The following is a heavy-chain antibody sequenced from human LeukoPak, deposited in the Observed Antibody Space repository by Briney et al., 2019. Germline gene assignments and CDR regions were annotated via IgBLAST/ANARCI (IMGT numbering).Heavy chain of an antibody. V-gene: IGHV1-46*01. Sequence: ASVKVSCKASGYTFTSDYIHWVRQAPGQGLEWLGIINPSGGRTTYGQNFQGRVTMTRDTSTSTVYMELSSLRSEDTAMYYCARGSRFLDYWGQRTLVTVSS. J-gene: IGHJ4*02. CDR2: INPSGGRT. D-gene: IGHD3-3*01. CDR3: ARGSRFLDY. CDR1: GYTFTSDY.